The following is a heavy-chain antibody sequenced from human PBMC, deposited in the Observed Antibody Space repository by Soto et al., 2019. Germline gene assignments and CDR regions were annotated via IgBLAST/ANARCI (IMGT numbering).Heavy chain of an antibody. CDR3: AGGASSVTTFYFDL. J-gene: IGHJ2*01. D-gene: IGHD4-17*01. CDR1: GYTFTSYA. CDR2: INPGNGNT. V-gene: IGHV1-3*01. Sequence: QVQVVQSGAEVKKPGASVKVSCKASGYTFTSYAMHWVRQAPGQRLEWMGWINPGNGNTKNSQKFQGRVTITRDTFASTAYMELSSLISEDTAVYYCAGGASSVTTFYFDLWGRGNLVTVSS.